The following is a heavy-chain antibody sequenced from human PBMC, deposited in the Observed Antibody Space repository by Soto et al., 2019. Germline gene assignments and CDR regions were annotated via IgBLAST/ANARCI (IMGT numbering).Heavy chain of an antibody. CDR3: ARRFEYFHH. Sequence: QLQLQESGPGLVKPSETLSLTCTVSGGSITSSSHYWGWIRQPPGKGLEWIGSIYYSGSTYYNPPLNSRVTISVDTSKNQFSLKLSSVTAADTAVYYCARRFEYFHHWGQGTLVTVSS. J-gene: IGHJ1*01. CDR2: IYYSGST. V-gene: IGHV4-39*01. CDR1: GGSITSSSHY.